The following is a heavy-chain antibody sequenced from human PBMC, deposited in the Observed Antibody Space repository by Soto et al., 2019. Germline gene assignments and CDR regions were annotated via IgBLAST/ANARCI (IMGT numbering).Heavy chain of an antibody. J-gene: IGHJ5*02. CDR3: ARNRPIRVSSGWFDP. V-gene: IGHV1-18*01. CDR2: ISAYNGNT. Sequence: ASVKVSCKASGYTFTSYGLSWVRQAPGQGLEWMGWISAYNGNTNYAQKLQGRVTMTTDTSTSTAYMELRSLRSDDTAVYYCARNRPIRVSSGWFDPWGQGTLVTVSS. CDR1: GYTFTSYG. D-gene: IGHD6-19*01.